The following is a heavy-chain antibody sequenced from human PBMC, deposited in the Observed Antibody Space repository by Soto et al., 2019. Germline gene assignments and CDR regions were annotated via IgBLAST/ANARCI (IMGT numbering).Heavy chain of an antibody. CDR1: GFIFSNYY. D-gene: IGHD5-12*01. J-gene: IGHJ6*02. CDR2: ISSIGTNR. CDR3: ARDREYSPYGLDV. Sequence: QVQLVESGGGLVKPGGSLRLSCAASGFIFSNYYMSWVRQAPGKGLEWVSYISSIGTNRYYAESVEGRFTISRDNAKKSLYLQMNSLRAEDTAVYYCARDREYSPYGLDVWGQGTTVTVSS. V-gene: IGHV3-11*01.